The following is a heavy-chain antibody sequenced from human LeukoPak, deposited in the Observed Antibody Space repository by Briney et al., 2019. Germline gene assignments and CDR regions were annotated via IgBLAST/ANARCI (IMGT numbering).Heavy chain of an antibody. D-gene: IGHD4-11*01. V-gene: IGHV3-30*01. Sequence: PGRSLRLSCAASGFTFSSYAMHWVRQAPGKGLEWVAVISYDGSNEYYADSVKGRFTISRDDSKNTLYLQMNSLRAEDTAVYYCARDGAYSNYAYYYMDVWGKGTTVTVSS. CDR1: GFTFSSYA. CDR3: ARDGAYSNYAYYYMDV. J-gene: IGHJ6*03. CDR2: ISYDGSNE.